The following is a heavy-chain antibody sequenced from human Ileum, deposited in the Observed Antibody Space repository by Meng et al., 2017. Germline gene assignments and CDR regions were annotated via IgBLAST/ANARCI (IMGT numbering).Heavy chain of an antibody. Sequence: GGSLRLSCGASGFSFSSSEMNWVRQAPGKGLEWVSYISGSGTTIYYADSVKGRFTISSDNAKNSLYLQMNSLRAEDTAVYYCARAFYGSIDYWGQGTLVTVSS. CDR3: ARAFYGSIDY. J-gene: IGHJ4*02. CDR1: GFSFSSSE. D-gene: IGHD2/OR15-2a*01. CDR2: ISGSGTTI. V-gene: IGHV3-48*03.